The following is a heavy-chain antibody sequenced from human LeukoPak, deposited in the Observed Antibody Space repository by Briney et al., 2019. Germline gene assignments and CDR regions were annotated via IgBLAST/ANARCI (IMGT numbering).Heavy chain of an antibody. D-gene: IGHD5-18*01. CDR3: ARVGHSYGVDY. J-gene: IGHJ4*02. CDR2: ISSSNTTI. Sequence: GGSLRLSCAASGFTFSSHRMHWVRQAPGKGLEWISYISSSNTTIYYADSVKGRFTISRDNAKNSLYLQMNSLGAEDTAVYYCARVGHSYGVDYWGQGILVTVSS. V-gene: IGHV3-48*04. CDR1: GFTFSSHR.